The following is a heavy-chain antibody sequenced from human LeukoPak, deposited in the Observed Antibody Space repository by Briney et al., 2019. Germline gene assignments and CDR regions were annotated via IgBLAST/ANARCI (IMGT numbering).Heavy chain of an antibody. CDR3: ASLLPYYYDSSGDDAFDI. Sequence: GGSLRLSCAASGFTFSDYYMSWIRQAPGKGLEWVSYISSSGSTIYYADSVKGRFTISRDNAKNSLYLQMNSLRAEDTAVYYCASLLPYYYDSSGDDAFDIWGQGTMVTVSS. D-gene: IGHD3-22*01. J-gene: IGHJ3*02. CDR1: GFTFSDYY. CDR2: ISSSGSTI. V-gene: IGHV3-11*04.